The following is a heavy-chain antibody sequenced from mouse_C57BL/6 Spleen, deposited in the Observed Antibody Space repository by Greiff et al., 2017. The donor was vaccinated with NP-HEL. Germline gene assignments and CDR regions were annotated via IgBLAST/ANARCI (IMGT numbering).Heavy chain of an antibody. V-gene: IGHV5-4*01. CDR2: ISDGGSYT. J-gene: IGHJ4*01. CDR3: ARDQGTTVVAPYAMDY. Sequence: EVMLVESGGGLVKPGGSLKLSCAASGFTFSSYAMSWVRQTPEKRLEWVATISDGGSYTYYPDNVKGRFTISRDNAKNNLYLQMSHLKSEDTAMYYCARDQGTTVVAPYAMDYWGQGTSVTVSS. D-gene: IGHD1-1*01. CDR1: GFTFSSYA.